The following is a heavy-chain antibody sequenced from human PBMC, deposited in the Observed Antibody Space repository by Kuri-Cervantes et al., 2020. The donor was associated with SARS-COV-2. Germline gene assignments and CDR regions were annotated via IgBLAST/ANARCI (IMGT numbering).Heavy chain of an antibody. D-gene: IGHD5-12*01. J-gene: IGHJ4*02. CDR1: GYSISSGYY. Sequence: ESLKISCAVSGYSISSGYYWGWIRQPPGKGLEWIGSIYHSGSTYYNPSLKSRVTISVDTSKNQFSLKLSSVTAADTAVYYCASHHNSGYAPLDYWGQGTLVTVSS. CDR3: ASHHNSGYAPLDY. CDR2: IYHSGST. V-gene: IGHV4-38-2*01.